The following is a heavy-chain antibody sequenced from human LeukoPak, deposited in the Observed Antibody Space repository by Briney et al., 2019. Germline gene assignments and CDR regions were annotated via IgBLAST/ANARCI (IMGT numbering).Heavy chain of an antibody. CDR3: ARVIIVGATGI. V-gene: IGHV3-48*03. Sequence: PGGSLRLSCAASGFTFSSYEMNWVRQASGKGLEWVSYISSGGSTVHYADSVKGRFTISRDNAKNSLYLQMNSLRAEDTAVYYCARVIIVGATGIWGQGTMVTVSS. J-gene: IGHJ3*02. CDR2: ISSGGSTV. CDR1: GFTFSSYE. D-gene: IGHD1-26*01.